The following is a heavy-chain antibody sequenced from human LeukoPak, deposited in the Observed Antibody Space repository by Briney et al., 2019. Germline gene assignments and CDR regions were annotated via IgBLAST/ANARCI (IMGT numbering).Heavy chain of an antibody. V-gene: IGHV3-21*01. J-gene: IGHJ5*02. Sequence: GGSLRLSCAASGFTFSTYWMHWVRQDPGKGLEWVSSISSSSSSYIYYADSVKGRFTISRDNAKNSLYLQMDSLRAEDTAVYYCARGHSSGWSSWGQGTLVTVSS. CDR2: ISSSSSSYI. CDR1: GFTFSTYW. D-gene: IGHD6-19*01. CDR3: ARGHSSGWSS.